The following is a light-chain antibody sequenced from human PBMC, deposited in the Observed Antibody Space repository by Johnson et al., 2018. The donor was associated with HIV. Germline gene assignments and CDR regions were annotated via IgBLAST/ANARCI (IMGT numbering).Light chain of an antibody. J-gene: IGLJ1*01. CDR1: NSNIGNNY. V-gene: IGLV1-51*02. CDR2: ETN. CDR3: GTWDSSLSAYV. Sequence: HSVLTQPPSVSAAPGQKVTISCSGSNSNIGNNYVSWYQQLPGTVPKLLIYETNKRPSGIPDRFSGSKSGTSATLGITGLQTGDEADYYCGTWDSSLSAYVFGTGTKVTVL.